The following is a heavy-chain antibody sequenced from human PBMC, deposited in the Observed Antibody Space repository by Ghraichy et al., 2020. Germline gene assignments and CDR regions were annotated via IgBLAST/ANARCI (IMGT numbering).Heavy chain of an antibody. Sequence: GGSLRLSCAASGFGFDVYYMSWVRQAPGKGLEWVANIKQDGSAKYYLDSVKGRFTISRDNAKNFLYLQMKSLRADDTAVYYCARERPEGAFDIWGQGTMVTVSA. J-gene: IGHJ3*02. CDR2: IKQDGSAK. V-gene: IGHV3-7*03. CDR3: ARERPEGAFDI. CDR1: GFGFDVYY.